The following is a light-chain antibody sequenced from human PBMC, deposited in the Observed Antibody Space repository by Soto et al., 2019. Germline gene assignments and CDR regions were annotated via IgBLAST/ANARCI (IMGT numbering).Light chain of an antibody. V-gene: IGKV3D-7*01. CDR2: GAS. CDR3: QQFNNWPHT. J-gene: IGKJ5*01. Sequence: PGERVTLSCSASQSVSSSYLTWYQQKNGQAPRLLIYGASTRATSIPARFSGSGYGTDFNLTISSLQAEDFAVYYCQQFNNWPHTFGQGTRLEIK. CDR1: QSVSSSY.